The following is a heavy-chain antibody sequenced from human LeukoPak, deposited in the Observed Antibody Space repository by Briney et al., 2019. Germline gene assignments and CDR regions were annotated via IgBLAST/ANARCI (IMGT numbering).Heavy chain of an antibody. CDR1: GFTFSSYG. V-gene: IGHV3-33*01. Sequence: GRSLRLSCAASGFTFSSYGMHWVRQAPGKGLQWVAVIWYDGSNKYYADSVKGRFTISRDNSKNTLYLQMNSLRAEDTAVYYCAREGVTRSDAFDIWGQGTMVTVSS. CDR2: IWYDGSNK. CDR3: AREGVTRSDAFDI. D-gene: IGHD2-2*01. J-gene: IGHJ3*02.